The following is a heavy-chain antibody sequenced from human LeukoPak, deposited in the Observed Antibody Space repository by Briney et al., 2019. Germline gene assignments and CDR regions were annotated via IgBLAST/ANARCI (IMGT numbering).Heavy chain of an antibody. CDR1: GGSISGYY. V-gene: IGHV4-4*07. CDR2: MYTSGST. Sequence: SETLSLTCAVSGGSISGYYWSWIRQPAGKGLEWIGRMYTSGSTDYNPSLKSRVTISVDTSKNQFSLKLSSVTAADTAVYYCARHPYDYVWGSYRPIPFDYWGQGTLVTVSS. CDR3: ARHPYDYVWGSYRPIPFDY. J-gene: IGHJ4*02. D-gene: IGHD3-16*02.